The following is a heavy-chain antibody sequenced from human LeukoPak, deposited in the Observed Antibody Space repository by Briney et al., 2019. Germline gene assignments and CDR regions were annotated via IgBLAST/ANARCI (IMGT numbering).Heavy chain of an antibody. CDR1: GFTFSSYA. D-gene: IGHD3-10*01. Sequence: PGGSPRLSCAASGFTFSSYAMSWVRQAPGKGLEWVSAIRGSGDRTHYADSVKGRFTISRDNSKNTLYLQMNSLRAEDTAVYYCAKDTKKGLLWFGELGYYFDYWGQGTLVTVSS. J-gene: IGHJ4*02. CDR3: AKDTKKGLLWFGELGYYFDY. CDR2: IRGSGDRT. V-gene: IGHV3-23*01.